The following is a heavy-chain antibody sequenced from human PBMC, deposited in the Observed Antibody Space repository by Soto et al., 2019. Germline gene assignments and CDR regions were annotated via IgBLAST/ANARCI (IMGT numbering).Heavy chain of an antibody. CDR3: GKCEGHTVEYWYLDF. CDR2: IHGGGGAT. V-gene: IGHV3-23*01. D-gene: IGHD1-1*01. J-gene: IGHJ2*01. CDR1: GLTFSAYA. Sequence: EVQLLESGGGLVQPGGSLRVSCAASGLTFSAYAIGWVRQAPGKGLEWVSTIHGGGGATHYADSVKGRVTISTDDSKKTLCAQMNSQRAEDTAVCCGGKCEGHTVEYWYLDFWGRGTLVSVSS.